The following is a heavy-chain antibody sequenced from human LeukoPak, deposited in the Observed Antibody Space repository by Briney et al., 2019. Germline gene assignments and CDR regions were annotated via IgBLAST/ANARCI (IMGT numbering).Heavy chain of an antibody. Sequence: PGGSLRLSCAASGFTLSNYWMTWVRQAPGEGLEVVANIKQDGSEKYYVDSVKGRFTISRDNAKNSLYLQMNSMRAEDKAVYYCARNQRRIDSWGPGTLVTVSS. D-gene: IGHD1-14*01. CDR2: IKQDGSEK. J-gene: IGHJ4*02. V-gene: IGHV3-7*01. CDR3: ARNQRRIDS. CDR1: GFTLSNYW.